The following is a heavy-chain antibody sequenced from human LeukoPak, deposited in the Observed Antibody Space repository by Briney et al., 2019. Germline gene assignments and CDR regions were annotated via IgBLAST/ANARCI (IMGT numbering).Heavy chain of an antibody. J-gene: IGHJ2*01. Sequence: SETLCLACTVSGGSISTYYWSWIRQPPGKGLEWIGYIYYSGSTNYNPSLKSRVTISVDTSKNQFSLKLSSVTAADTAVYYCARDRTERIFELWGRGTLVTASS. CDR2: IYYSGST. D-gene: IGHD1-26*01. V-gene: IGHV4-59*01. CDR3: ARDRTERIFEL. CDR1: GGSISTYY.